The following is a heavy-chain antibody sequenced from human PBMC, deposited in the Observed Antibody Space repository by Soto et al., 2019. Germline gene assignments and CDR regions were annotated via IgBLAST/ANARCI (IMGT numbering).Heavy chain of an antibody. Sequence: SETLSLSCAVSGGSISSGGYSWSWIRQPPGKGLEWIGYIYHSGSTYYNPSLKSRVTISVDRAKNQVSVKLSSVTAADAAVYYCARFSSPRGYSGYDSEYFDYWGQGTLVTVSS. J-gene: IGHJ4*02. CDR3: ARFSSPRGYSGYDSEYFDY. CDR1: GGSISSGGYS. CDR2: IYHSGST. D-gene: IGHD5-12*01. V-gene: IGHV4-30-2*01.